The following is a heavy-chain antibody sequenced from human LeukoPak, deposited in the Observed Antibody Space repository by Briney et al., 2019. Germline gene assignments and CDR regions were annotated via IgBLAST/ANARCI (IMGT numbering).Heavy chain of an antibody. D-gene: IGHD3-3*01. CDR3: ARVRKVFGVVTPPYYFDY. CDR2: IYYSGST. J-gene: IGHJ4*02. Sequence: ASETLSLTCTVSGGSISSYYWSWIRQPPGKGLEWIGYIYYSGSTNYNPSLESRVTISVDTSKNQFSLKLSSVTAADTAVYYCARVRKVFGVVTPPYYFDYWGQGTLVTVSS. CDR1: GGSISSYY. V-gene: IGHV4-59*01.